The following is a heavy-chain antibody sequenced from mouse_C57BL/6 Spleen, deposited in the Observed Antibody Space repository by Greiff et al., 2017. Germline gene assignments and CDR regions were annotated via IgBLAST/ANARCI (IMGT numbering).Heavy chain of an antibody. Sequence: VKLQQPGAELVMPGASVKLSCKASGYTFTSYWMHWVKQRPGQGLEWIGEIDPSDSYTNYNQKFKGKSTLTVDKSSSTAYMQLSSLTSEDSAVYYCARKGYDYENFDYWGQGTTLTVSS. J-gene: IGHJ2*01. CDR3: ARKGYDYENFDY. V-gene: IGHV1-69*01. CDR2: IDPSDSYT. CDR1: GYTFTSYW. D-gene: IGHD2-4*01.